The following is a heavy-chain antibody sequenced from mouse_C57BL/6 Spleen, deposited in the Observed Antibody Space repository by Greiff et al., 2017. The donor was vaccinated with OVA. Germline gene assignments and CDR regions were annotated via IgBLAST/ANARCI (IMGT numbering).Heavy chain of an antibody. CDR3: ARSYDYDGYFDV. Sequence: QVQLQQPGAELVMPGASVKLSCKASGYTFTSYWMHWVKQRPGQGLEWIGEIDPSVSYTNYNQKFKGKSTLTVDKSSSTAYMQLRSLTSGDSAVYYSARSYDYDGYFDVWGTGTTVTVSS. CDR1: GYTFTSYW. CDR2: IDPSVSYT. J-gene: IGHJ1*03. V-gene: IGHV1-69*01. D-gene: IGHD2-4*01.